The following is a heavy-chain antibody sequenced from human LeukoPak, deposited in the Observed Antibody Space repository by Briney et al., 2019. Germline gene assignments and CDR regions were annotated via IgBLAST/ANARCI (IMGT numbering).Heavy chain of an antibody. CDR2: IYTSGST. D-gene: IGHD5-24*01. V-gene: IGHV4-4*07. Sequence: IPSETLSLACTVSGGSISSYYWSWIRQPAGKGLEWIGRIYTSGSTNYNPSLKSRVTMSVDTSKNQFSLKLSSVTAADTAVYYCARDQAGRATGYYGMDVWGQGTTVTVSS. CDR3: ARDQAGRATGYYGMDV. CDR1: GGSISSYY. J-gene: IGHJ6*02.